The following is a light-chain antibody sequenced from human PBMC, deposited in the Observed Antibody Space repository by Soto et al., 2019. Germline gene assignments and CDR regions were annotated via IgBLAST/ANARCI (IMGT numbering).Light chain of an antibody. J-gene: IGLJ2*01. CDR2: SSS. V-gene: IGLV1-44*01. CDR1: NSNIGSNS. CDR3: AAWDDSLNGVL. Sequence: QSVLTQPPSASGTPGQRVTISCSGSNSNIGSNSVTWYQQLPGTAPKVFIYSSSQRPSGVPDRFSGSKSGTSASLAISGLQSEDEADYHCAAWDDSLNGVLFGGGTKVTVL.